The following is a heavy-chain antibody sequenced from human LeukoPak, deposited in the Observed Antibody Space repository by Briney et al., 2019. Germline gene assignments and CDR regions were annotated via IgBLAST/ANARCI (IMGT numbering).Heavy chain of an antibody. Sequence: GGSLRLSCAASGFTFSNAWMSWVRQAPGKGLEWVGRIKSKTDGGTTDYAAPVKGRFTISRDDSKNTLYLQMNSLKTEDTAVYYCTTDIDYGSGSYYYLTDDYWGQGTLVTVSS. D-gene: IGHD3-10*01. CDR3: TTDIDYGSGSYYYLTDDY. CDR1: GFTFSNAW. V-gene: IGHV3-15*01. CDR2: IKSKTDGGTT. J-gene: IGHJ4*02.